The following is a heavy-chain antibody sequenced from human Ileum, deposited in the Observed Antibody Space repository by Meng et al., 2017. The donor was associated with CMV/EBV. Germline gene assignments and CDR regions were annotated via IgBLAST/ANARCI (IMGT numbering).Heavy chain of an antibody. CDR3: ATEREPRGANDY. CDR1: GFTFSNYA. Sequence: EASGFTFSNYAMHWLRQAPGKGPEWVAVISSDGNNKYYEDSVKGRFSLSRDNSKNMLFLQINSLRTEDTAVYYCATEREPRGANDYWGQGTLVTVSS. V-gene: IGHV3-30*04. CDR2: ISSDGNNK. J-gene: IGHJ4*02. D-gene: IGHD3-10*01.